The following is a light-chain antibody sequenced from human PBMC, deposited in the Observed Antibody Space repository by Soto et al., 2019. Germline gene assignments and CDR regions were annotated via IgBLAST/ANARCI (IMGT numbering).Light chain of an antibody. CDR2: EGS. V-gene: IGLV2-23*03. Sequence: QSALTQPASVSGSPGQSITISCTGTSCDIGSYNLVSWYQQYPGKAPKVMIYEGSKRPSGVSNRFSGSKSGNTASLTISGLQAEDEADYYCCSYAGSNTFVVFGGGTKVTVL. J-gene: IGLJ2*01. CDR1: SCDIGSYNL. CDR3: CSYAGSNTFVV.